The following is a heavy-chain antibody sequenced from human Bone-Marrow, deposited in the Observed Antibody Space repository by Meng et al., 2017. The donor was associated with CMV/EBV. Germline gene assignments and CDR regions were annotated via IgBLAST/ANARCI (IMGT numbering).Heavy chain of an antibody. J-gene: IGHJ5*02. D-gene: IGHD3-3*01. CDR3: ARVAITIFGVPDTNWFDP. Sequence: ISSSSYYWGWFRQPPGKGLEWIGSIYYSGSTYYNPSLKSRVTISVDTSKNQFSLKLSSVTAADTAVYYCARVAITIFGVPDTNWFDPWGQGTLVTVSS. CDR1: ISSSSYY. CDR2: IYYSGST. V-gene: IGHV4-39*07.